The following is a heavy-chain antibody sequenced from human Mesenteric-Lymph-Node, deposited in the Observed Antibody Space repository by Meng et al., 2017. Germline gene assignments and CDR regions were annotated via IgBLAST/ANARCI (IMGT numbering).Heavy chain of an antibody. V-gene: IGHV1-46*01. CDR1: GYTFTSYY. J-gene: IGHJ4*02. CDR2: INPSGGST. Sequence: ASVKVSCKASGYTFTSYYMHWVRQAPGQGLEWMGIINPSGGSTSYAQKFQGRVTMTRDTSTSTVYMELSSLRSEDTAVYYCARGLKEKMATYNKKYYFDYWGQGTLVTVSS. D-gene: IGHD5-24*01. CDR3: ARGLKEKMATYNKKYYFDY.